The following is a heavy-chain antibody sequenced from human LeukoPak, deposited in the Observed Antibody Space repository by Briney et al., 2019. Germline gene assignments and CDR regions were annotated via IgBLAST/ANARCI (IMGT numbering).Heavy chain of an antibody. V-gene: IGHV3-30*18. CDR2: ISNDGSYK. CDR3: AKDPVGRRWFLDQ. CDR1: GFTFSSFG. Sequence: GGSLGLSCVGSGFTFSSFGLYWVRQAPGKGLEWVAVISNDGSYKFYADSVKGRITISRDNSKNTLYLEMNSLRGEDTAVYYCAKDPVGRRWFLDQWGQGTLVTVSS. D-gene: IGHD4-23*01. J-gene: IGHJ4*02.